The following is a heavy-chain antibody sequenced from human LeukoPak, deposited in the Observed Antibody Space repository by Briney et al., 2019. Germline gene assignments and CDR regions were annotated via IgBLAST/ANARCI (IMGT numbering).Heavy chain of an antibody. CDR3: ARAPFYFDSSNCPYFDY. V-gene: IGHV3-30*14. Sequence: PGGSLRLSCAASGFTFSSYAMHWVRQAPGKGLEWVAVISYDGSNKYYADSVKGRFTISRDNSKNTLYLQMNSLRAEDTAVYYCARAPFYFDSSNCPYFDYWGQGTLVTVSS. CDR1: GFTFSSYA. J-gene: IGHJ4*02. CDR2: ISYDGSNK. D-gene: IGHD3-22*01.